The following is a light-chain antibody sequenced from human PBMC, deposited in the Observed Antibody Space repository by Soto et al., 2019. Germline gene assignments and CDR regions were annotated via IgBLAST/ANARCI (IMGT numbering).Light chain of an antibody. CDR3: QQYYATLHST. CDR1: QSVLYSSNNKHY. V-gene: IGKV4-1*01. CDR2: WAA. J-gene: IGKJ2*01. Sequence: DIVMTQSPDSLAVSLGERATIKCKSSQSVLYSSNNKHYLAWYQQTPGQPPKLLIYWAATRESGVPDRFTGSGLGTEFTLTISSVPAEDLAVYTYQQYYATLHSTCGQGTKMEIK.